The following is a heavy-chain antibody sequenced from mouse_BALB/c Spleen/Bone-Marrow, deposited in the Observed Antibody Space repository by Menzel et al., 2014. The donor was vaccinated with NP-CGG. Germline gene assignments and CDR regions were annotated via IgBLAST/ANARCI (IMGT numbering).Heavy chain of an antibody. V-gene: IGHV2-9*02. CDR2: IWAGGST. D-gene: IGHD2-12*01. Sequence: VKLMESGPGLVAPSQSLSITCTVSGFSLTSYGVHWVRQPPRKGLEWLGVIWAGGSTNYNSALMSRLSISKDNSKSXVFLKMNSLQTDDTAMYYCARVIRYESYFDYWGQGTTLTVSS. CDR3: ARVIRYESYFDY. J-gene: IGHJ2*01. CDR1: GFSLTSYG.